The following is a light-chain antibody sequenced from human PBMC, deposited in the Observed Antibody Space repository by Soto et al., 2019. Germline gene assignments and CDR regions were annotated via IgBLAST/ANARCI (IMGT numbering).Light chain of an antibody. Sequence: DIQMTQSPSTLSASVGDRVTITCRASQSISRWLAWYQQKPGKAPKLLIYEASGLESGVPSRFSGSGSGTEFTLTISSLQPDYFETYLCQLYNEYSAWTFGQGTKVDIK. V-gene: IGKV1-5*03. CDR1: QSISRW. CDR3: QLYNEYSAWT. CDR2: EAS. J-gene: IGKJ1*01.